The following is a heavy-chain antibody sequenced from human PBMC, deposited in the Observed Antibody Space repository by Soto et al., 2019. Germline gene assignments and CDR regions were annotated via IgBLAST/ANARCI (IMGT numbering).Heavy chain of an antibody. Sequence: EVQLVESGGGLVQPGGSLTLSCAASGFTFSIYWMHWVRQDPGKGLVWVSRIDSAGSSTTYADSVKGRFTISRDNAKNTLYLQMKSLRAGDTAVYYCARETGGEGYNVWGQGTLVTVSS. D-gene: IGHD3-16*01. CDR2: IDSAGSST. CDR1: GFTFSIYW. V-gene: IGHV3-74*03. J-gene: IGHJ4*02. CDR3: ARETGGEGYNV.